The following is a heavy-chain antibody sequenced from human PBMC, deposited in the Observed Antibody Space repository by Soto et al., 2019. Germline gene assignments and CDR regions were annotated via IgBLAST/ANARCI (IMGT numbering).Heavy chain of an antibody. D-gene: IGHD3-16*01. Sequence: QVQLVQSGDEVRNPGSSVKVSCKASGYIFVNYGIAWVRQAPRQGLGWMGWTTPYSGNTHYASKVQGRLTTTTDKSTSPASKDLGSLTSGATAVYYCAMVDNYVTPTPQDVWGQGTTVTVSS. CDR3: AMVDNYVTPTPQDV. J-gene: IGHJ6*02. V-gene: IGHV1-18*01. CDR1: GYIFVNYG. CDR2: TTPYSGNT.